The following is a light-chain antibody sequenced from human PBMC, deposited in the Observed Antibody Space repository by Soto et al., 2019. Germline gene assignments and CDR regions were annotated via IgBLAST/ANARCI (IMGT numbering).Light chain of an antibody. CDR2: AAS. V-gene: IGKV1-9*01. CDR3: QQVKTYPLT. CDR1: QDISSH. J-gene: IGKJ4*01. Sequence: DIQLTQSPSFLSASVVDRVTITCRASQDISSHLAWYQQKPGKAPKLLIYAASTLHSGVPSGFGGSGSGTEFTLTITSLQPEDFATYYCQQVKTYPLTFGGGTKVEIK.